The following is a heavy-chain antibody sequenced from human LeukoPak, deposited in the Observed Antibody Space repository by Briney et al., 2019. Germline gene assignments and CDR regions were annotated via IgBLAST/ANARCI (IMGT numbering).Heavy chain of an antibody. J-gene: IGHJ4*02. V-gene: IGHV1-2*06. CDR3: AREAGGSGTYYIDY. CDR2: INPDSGVT. Sequence: GASVKVSCKASGYRHGGYYMHWVRQAPGQGLEWMGRINPDSGVTSYAQKFQGRVTMTRDTSISTVYMDLRSVRSDDTAVYYCAREAGGSGTYYIDYWGQGTLVTVSS. CDR1: GYRHGGYY. D-gene: IGHD3-10*01.